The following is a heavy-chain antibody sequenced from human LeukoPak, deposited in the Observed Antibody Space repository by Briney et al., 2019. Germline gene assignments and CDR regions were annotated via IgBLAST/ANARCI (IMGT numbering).Heavy chain of an antibody. V-gene: IGHV1-69*13. CDR1: GYTFTGYY. Sequence: ASVKVSCKASGYTFTGYYMHWVRQAPGQGLEWMGGILPVFGTADYAQKFQHRVTITADQSSGTAYMEVSSLRYEDTAIYYCAGIDTGYDCGCLDPWGQGTLVTVSS. CDR3: AGIDTGYDCGCLDP. J-gene: IGHJ5*02. D-gene: IGHD5-12*01. CDR2: ILPVFGTA.